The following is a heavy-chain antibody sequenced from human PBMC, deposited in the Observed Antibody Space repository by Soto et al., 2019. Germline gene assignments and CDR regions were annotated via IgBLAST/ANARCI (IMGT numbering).Heavy chain of an antibody. CDR3: ARDRATETTSGDY. Sequence: QVQLVQSGAEVKKPGASVKVSCKASGYTFTSYGISWVRQAPGQGPEWMGWISAYNGNTNYAQKLHVRVNMTQDSCTSKAYMELRCLRSDATAVYYCARDRATETTSGDYWGQGTLVIVSS. V-gene: IGHV1-18*01. J-gene: IGHJ4*02. D-gene: IGHD1-1*01. CDR1: GYTFTSYG. CDR2: ISAYNGNT.